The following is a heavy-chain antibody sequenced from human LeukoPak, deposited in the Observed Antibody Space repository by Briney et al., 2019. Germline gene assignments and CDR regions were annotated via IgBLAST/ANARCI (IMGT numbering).Heavy chain of an antibody. D-gene: IGHD3-3*02. J-gene: IGHJ4*02. V-gene: IGHV3-21*01. Sequence: GGSLRLSCAASGFTFSSYSMNWVRQAPGKGLEWVSSISSSSSYIYYADSVKGRFTISRDNAKNSLYLQMNSLRAEDTAVYYCARVAFLEWQYLYYFDYWDQGTLVTVSS. CDR1: GFTFSSYS. CDR3: ARVAFLEWQYLYYFDY. CDR2: ISSSSSYI.